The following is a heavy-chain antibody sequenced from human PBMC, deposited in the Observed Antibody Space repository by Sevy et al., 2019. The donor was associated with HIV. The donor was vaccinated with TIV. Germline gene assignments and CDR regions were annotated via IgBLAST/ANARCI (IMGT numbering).Heavy chain of an antibody. J-gene: IGHJ3*01. D-gene: IGHD3-3*01. CDR3: ARSITIFGVAPVGV. Sequence: ASVTVSCKASGNSFTVYYFHWVRQAPGQGLEWMGWINPNSGDTHYAQRFQGRVTMTTDASINAAYMELSRLTSDDTAVYYCARSITIFGVAPVGVWGQGTMVTVSS. CDR1: GNSFTVYY. V-gene: IGHV1-2*02. CDR2: INPNSGDT.